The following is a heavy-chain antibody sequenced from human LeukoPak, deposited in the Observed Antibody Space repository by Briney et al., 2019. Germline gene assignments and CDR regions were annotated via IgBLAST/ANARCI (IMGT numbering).Heavy chain of an antibody. J-gene: IGHJ4*02. V-gene: IGHV4-34*01. CDR3: ARALGYSYAYGY. Sequence: KASETLSLTCAVYGGSFSGYYWSWIRQPPGKGLEWIGEINHSGSTNYNPSLKSRVTISVDTSKNQFSLKLSSVTAADTAVYYCARALGYSYAYGYWGQGTLVTVSS. CDR1: GGSFSGYY. D-gene: IGHD5-18*01. CDR2: INHSGST.